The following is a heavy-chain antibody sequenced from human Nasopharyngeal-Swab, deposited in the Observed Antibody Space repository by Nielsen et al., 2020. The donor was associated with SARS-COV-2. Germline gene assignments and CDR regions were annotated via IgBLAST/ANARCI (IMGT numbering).Heavy chain of an antibody. D-gene: IGHD3-3*01. Sequence: ASVNVSCKASGYTFTSYNIHCVRQAPGQGLEWMEVINRGGGSTRFAQKFRDRVTLTRDTSTSTVFMELHSLRSEDTALYYCAGDNSEWAFDIWGQGTMVTVSS. CDR3: AGDNSEWAFDI. CDR2: INRGGGST. J-gene: IGHJ3*02. V-gene: IGHV1-46*01. CDR1: GYTFTSYN.